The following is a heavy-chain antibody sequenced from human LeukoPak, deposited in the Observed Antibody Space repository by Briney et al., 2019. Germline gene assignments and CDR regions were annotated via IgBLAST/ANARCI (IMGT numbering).Heavy chain of an antibody. CDR3: ARDVLPRGFDP. J-gene: IGHJ5*02. V-gene: IGHV1-69*04. CDR1: GGTFSSYA. D-gene: IGHD3-10*01. Sequence: GSSVKVSCKASGGTFSSYAISWVRQAPGQGLEWMGRIIPIFGLANYAQKFQGRVTITADKSTSTAHMELSSLRSEDTAVYYCARDVLPRGFDPWGQGTLVTVSS. CDR2: IIPIFGLA.